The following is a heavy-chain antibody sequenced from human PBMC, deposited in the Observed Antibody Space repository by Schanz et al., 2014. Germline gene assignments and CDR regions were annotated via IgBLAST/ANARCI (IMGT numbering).Heavy chain of an antibody. CDR2: VFPNGIT. Sequence: QVQLQESGPGLVKPSQTLSLTCTVSGGSIRSGTYYWSWIRQPAGKALEWVGRVFPNGITNYNPSLKSRVTISLDSSKYQCALALSSLTAADTAVYYCARDTTWRLDLWGRGTPVTVSS. V-gene: IGHV4-61*02. J-gene: IGHJ2*01. CDR3: ARDTTWRLDL. D-gene: IGHD1-1*01. CDR1: GGSIRSGTYY.